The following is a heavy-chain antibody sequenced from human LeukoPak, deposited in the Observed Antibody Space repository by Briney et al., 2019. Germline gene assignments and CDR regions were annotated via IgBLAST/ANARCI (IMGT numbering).Heavy chain of an antibody. V-gene: IGHV1-69*04. CDR2: IIPILGIA. CDR1: GGTFSSYA. CDR3: ARDITIFGVVINGMDV. J-gene: IGHJ6*02. Sequence: ASVKVSCKASGGTFSSYAISWVRQAPGQGLEWMGRIIPILGIANYAQKFQGRVTITAGKSTSTAYMELSSLRSEGTAVYYCARDITIFGVVINGMDVWGQGTTVTVSS. D-gene: IGHD3-3*01.